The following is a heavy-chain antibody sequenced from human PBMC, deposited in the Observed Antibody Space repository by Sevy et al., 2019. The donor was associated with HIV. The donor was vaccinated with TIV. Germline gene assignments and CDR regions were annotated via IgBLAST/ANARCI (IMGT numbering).Heavy chain of an antibody. V-gene: IGHV3-15*01. CDR2: IKSKTDGGTT. CDR1: GFTFSNAW. D-gene: IGHD3-10*01. J-gene: IGHJ3*02. Sequence: GGSLRLSCAASGFTFSNAWMSWVRQAPGKGLEWVGRIKSKTDGGTTDYAAPVKGRFTISRDDSKNTLYLQMNSLKTEDTAVHYCTTVWGGVVRGGRLFDIWGQGTMVTVSS. CDR3: TTVWGGVVRGGRLFDI.